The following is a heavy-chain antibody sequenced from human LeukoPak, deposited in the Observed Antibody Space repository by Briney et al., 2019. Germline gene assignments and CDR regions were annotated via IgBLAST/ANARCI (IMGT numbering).Heavy chain of an antibody. J-gene: IGHJ4*02. Sequence: GGSLRLSCATSGFTFNNYDMNWVRQAPGKALEWVSTISGSGGGSGGRTSYADSVKGRFTISRDKSKYTVDLQLTGLRADDTAVYYCVKPSCASGSPGRRAFDYWGQGTLVTVSS. V-gene: IGHV3-23*01. CDR2: ISGSGGGSGGRT. CDR1: GFTFNNYD. CDR3: VKPSCASGSPGRRAFDY. D-gene: IGHD3-10*01.